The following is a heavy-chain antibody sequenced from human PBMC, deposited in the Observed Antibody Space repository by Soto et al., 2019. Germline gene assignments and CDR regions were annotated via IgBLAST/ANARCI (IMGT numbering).Heavy chain of an antibody. CDR2: INHAGET. J-gene: IGHJ5*02. Sequence: SETLSLTCAVFGESFSSYYWNWIRQPPGKGLEWIGEINHAGETTYNPSLKSRVTISIDTSKNQFSLNLHSVTAADTAIYFCARVRDWFDPWGQGTLVTVSS. CDR3: ARVRDWFDP. V-gene: IGHV4-34*01. CDR1: GESFSSYY. D-gene: IGHD3-3*01.